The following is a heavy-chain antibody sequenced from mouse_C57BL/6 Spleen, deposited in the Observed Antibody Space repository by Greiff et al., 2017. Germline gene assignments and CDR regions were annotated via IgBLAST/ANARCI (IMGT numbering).Heavy chain of an antibody. CDR1: GYSITSGYD. CDR3: ARGGVGYYFDY. V-gene: IGHV3-1*01. J-gene: IGHJ2*01. CDR2: ISYSGCT. Sequence: VQLQQSGPGMVKPSQSLSLTCTVTGYSITSGYDWHWIRHFPGNKLEWMGYISYSGCTNYNPSLKSRISITHDTSKNHFFLKLNSVTTEDTATYYCARGGVGYYFDYWGQGTTLTVSS. D-gene: IGHD1-1*01.